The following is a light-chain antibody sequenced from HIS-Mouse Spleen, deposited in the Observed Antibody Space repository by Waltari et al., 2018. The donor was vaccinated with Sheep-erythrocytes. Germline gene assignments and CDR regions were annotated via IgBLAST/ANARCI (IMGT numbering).Light chain of an antibody. V-gene: IGLV3-21*01. Sequence: SYVLTQPPSVSVAPGKTARITCGGNNIGSKSVDWYQQKPGQAPVLVVYEDSDRPSGIPERFSGSNSGNTATLTISGAQVEDDADYYCYSTDSSGNHWVFGGGTKLTVL. CDR3: YSTDSSGNHWV. J-gene: IGLJ3*02. CDR1: NIGSKS. CDR2: EDS.